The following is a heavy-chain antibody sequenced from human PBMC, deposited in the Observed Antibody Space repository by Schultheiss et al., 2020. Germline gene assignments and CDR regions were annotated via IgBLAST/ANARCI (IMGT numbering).Heavy chain of an antibody. J-gene: IGHJ6*02. D-gene: IGHD3-3*01. CDR2: ISPATTYI. Sequence: GGSLRLSCAAFGFTFSSYAMSWVRQAPGKGLEWVSSISPATTYIHYADSVKGRFTISRDNAKNSLYLQMNSLRAEDTAVYYCAREGKSYDFWSGYYPVAGSDYYYGMDVWGQGTTVTVSS. CDR3: AREGKSYDFWSGYYPVAGSDYYYGMDV. V-gene: IGHV3-21*01. CDR1: GFTFSSYA.